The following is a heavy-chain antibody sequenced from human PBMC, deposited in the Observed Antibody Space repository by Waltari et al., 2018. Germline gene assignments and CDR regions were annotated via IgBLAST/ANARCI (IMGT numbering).Heavy chain of an antibody. V-gene: IGHV1-46*01. Sequence: QVQLVQSGAEVKKSGASVKISCKASGYTFTSYYMHWVRQAPGQGLEWMGIINPSGGTATDPQKFQGGVTMTRDTSTSTVYMELSSLTSEDTAVFYCARGLETAFMPADYWGQGTLVTVSS. D-gene: IGHD2-2*01. CDR2: INPSGGTA. CDR3: ARGLETAFMPADY. CDR1: GYTFTSYY. J-gene: IGHJ4*02.